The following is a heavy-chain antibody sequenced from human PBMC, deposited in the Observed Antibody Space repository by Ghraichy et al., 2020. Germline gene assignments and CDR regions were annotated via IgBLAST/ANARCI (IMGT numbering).Heavy chain of an antibody. D-gene: IGHD4-23*01. Sequence: GESLNISCVGSGFTFSGYSMNWVRQSPGKGLEWVAYISSSSRTLFYADSVKGRFTISRDNAQNSLYLQMNSLRDEDTAVYYCARGSTVVRFYYYDGMDVWGQGTTVTVSS. CDR2: ISSSSRTL. J-gene: IGHJ6*02. CDR3: ARGSTVVRFYYYDGMDV. V-gene: IGHV3-48*02. CDR1: GFTFSGYS.